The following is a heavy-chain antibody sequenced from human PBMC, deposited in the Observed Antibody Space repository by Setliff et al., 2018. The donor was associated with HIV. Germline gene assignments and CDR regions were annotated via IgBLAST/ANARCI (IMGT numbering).Heavy chain of an antibody. CDR3: AKIRIIGASRVDFDY. CDR2: IRASGGST. V-gene: IGHV3-23*01. CDR1: GFTFSTHA. J-gene: IGHJ4*02. Sequence: GRSLRLSCAASGFTFSTHAMSWVRQAPGKGLEWVSAIRASGGSTYYADSVKGRFTISRDNSKNTLYLQMNSLRAEDTAVFYCAKIRIIGASRVDFDYWGQGTLVTVSS. D-gene: IGHD2-15*01.